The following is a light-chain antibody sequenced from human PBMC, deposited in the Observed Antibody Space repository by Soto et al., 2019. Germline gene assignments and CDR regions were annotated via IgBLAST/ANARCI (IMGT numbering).Light chain of an antibody. CDR3: QQYSRSVFT. CDR1: QSVRSGD. Sequence: EIVLTQSPGTLSLSPGERATLSCRASQSVRSGDLTWYQQKPGQPPSLLLYDATIRATGIPDRFGGSGSGTDFTLTISRLEPEDFAVYYCQQYSRSVFTFGPGTKLEIK. CDR2: DAT. J-gene: IGKJ2*01. V-gene: IGKV3-20*01.